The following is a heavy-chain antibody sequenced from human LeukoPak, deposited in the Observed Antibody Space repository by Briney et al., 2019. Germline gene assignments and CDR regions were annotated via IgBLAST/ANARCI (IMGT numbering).Heavy chain of an antibody. Sequence: NSGGSLRLSCAASGFTFSDYYMSWLRQAPGKGLEWVSYISSSSSYTDYADSVKGRFTISRDNAKNSLYLQMNSLRAEDTAVYYCARSPRYCSSTSCQGGNWFDPWGQGTLVTVSS. D-gene: IGHD2-2*01. J-gene: IGHJ5*02. CDR3: ARSPRYCSSTSCQGGNWFDP. CDR2: ISSSSSYT. CDR1: GFTFSDYY. V-gene: IGHV3-11*03.